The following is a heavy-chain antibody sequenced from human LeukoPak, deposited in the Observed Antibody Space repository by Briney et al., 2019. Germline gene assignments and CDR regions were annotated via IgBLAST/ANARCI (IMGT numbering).Heavy chain of an antibody. CDR2: IKEDGSEK. CDR1: GLTFISYW. CDR3: ARQRFLDY. V-gene: IGHV3-7*01. D-gene: IGHD3-3*01. J-gene: IGHJ4*02. Sequence: GGSLRLSCAASGLTFISYWMNWVRQAPGKGLEWVANIKEDGSEKYYVDSVKGRFTISRDNAKNSLYLQMNSLRAEDTAVYYCARQRFLDYWGQGTLVTVSS.